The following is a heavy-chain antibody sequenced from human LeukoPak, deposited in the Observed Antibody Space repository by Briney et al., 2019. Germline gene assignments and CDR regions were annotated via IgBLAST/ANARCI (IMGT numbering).Heavy chain of an antibody. J-gene: IGHJ4*02. CDR1: GFTFSSYE. D-gene: IGHD3-10*01. CDR2: ISSSGSTI. Sequence: GRARRLSCAASGFTFSSYEMNWVRQAPGKGLEWLSYISSSGSTIYYADSVKGRFTISRDNAKNSLYLQMNSLRAEDTAVYYCARAEQLSGYYFDYWGQGTLVTVSS. V-gene: IGHV3-48*03. CDR3: ARAEQLSGYYFDY.